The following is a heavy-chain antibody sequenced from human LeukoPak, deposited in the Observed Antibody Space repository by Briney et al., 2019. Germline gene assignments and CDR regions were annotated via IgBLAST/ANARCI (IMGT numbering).Heavy chain of an antibody. CDR1: GFTFSSYA. CDR3: AKGFGSNSLVVNDY. Sequence: PGGSLRLSCAASGFTFSSYAMNWVRQAPGKGLEWVSAMSGSADSTYYADSVKGRFTISRDNSKNTLYLQMNSLRAEDTAVYYCAKGFGSNSLVVNDYWGQGTLVTVPS. V-gene: IGHV3-23*01. CDR2: MSGSADST. D-gene: IGHD2-8*02. J-gene: IGHJ4*02.